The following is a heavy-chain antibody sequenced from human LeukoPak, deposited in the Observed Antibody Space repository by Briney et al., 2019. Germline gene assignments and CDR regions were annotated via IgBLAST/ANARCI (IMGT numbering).Heavy chain of an antibody. Sequence: GSSVKVSCKASGGTFSSYAISWVRQAPGKGLEWVSAIRGSGGSTYYADSVKGRFTISRDNSKNTLYLQMNSQRAEDTAVYYCAKTTYYDFWSGYPFDYWGQGTLVTVSS. CDR1: GGTFSSYA. CDR2: IRGSGGST. D-gene: IGHD3-3*01. CDR3: AKTTYYDFWSGYPFDY. V-gene: IGHV3-23*01. J-gene: IGHJ4*02.